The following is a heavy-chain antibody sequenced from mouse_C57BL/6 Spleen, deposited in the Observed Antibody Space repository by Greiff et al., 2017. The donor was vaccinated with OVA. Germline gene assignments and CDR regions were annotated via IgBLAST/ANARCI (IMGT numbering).Heavy chain of an antibody. CDR3: AAYYYGSSDGMDY. CDR1: GYSFTGYY. V-gene: IGHV1-42*01. CDR2: INPSTGGT. D-gene: IGHD1-1*01. J-gene: IGHJ4*01. Sequence: EVQLQQSGPELVKPGASVKISCKASGYSFTGYYMNWVKQSPEKSLEWIGEINPSTGGTTSNQKFKAKATLTVDKSSSTAYMQHKSLTSEDAAVYYCAAYYYGSSDGMDYWGQGTSVTVSS.